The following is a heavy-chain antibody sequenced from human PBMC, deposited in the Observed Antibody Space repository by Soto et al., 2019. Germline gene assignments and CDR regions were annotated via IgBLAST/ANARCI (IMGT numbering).Heavy chain of an antibody. V-gene: IGHV1-24*01. CDR1: GYTLTELS. CDR2: FDPEDGET. Sequence: WASVKVSCKVSGYTLTELSMHWVRQAPGKGLEWMGGFDPEDGETIYAQNFQGRVTMTRDTSASTAYMELSSLRSEDTAVYYCARDTDLTLVTTLDYWGQGTPVTVSS. J-gene: IGHJ4*02. CDR3: ARDTDLTLVTTLDY. D-gene: IGHD4-17*01.